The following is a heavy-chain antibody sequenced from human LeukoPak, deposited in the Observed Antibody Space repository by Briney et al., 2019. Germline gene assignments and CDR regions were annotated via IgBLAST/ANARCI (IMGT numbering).Heavy chain of an antibody. Sequence: ASVKVSCKASGYTFTSYDINWVRQATGQGLEWMGWMNPNSGNTGYVQKFQGRVTMTRNTSISTAYMELSSLRSEDTAVYYCARFTSGYFDPYGMDVRGQGTTVTVSS. J-gene: IGHJ6*02. CDR2: MNPNSGNT. D-gene: IGHD3-9*01. CDR1: GYTFTSYD. CDR3: ARFTSGYFDPYGMDV. V-gene: IGHV1-8*01.